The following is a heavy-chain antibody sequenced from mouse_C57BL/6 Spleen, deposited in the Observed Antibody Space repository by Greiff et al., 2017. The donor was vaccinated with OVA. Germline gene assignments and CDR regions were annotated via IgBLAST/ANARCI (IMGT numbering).Heavy chain of an antibody. CDR3: ARFITTVVGGYFDY. V-gene: IGHV1-82*01. Sequence: VQLVESGPELVKPGASVKISCKASGYAFSSSWMNWVKQRPGQGLEWIGRIYPGDGDTNYNGKFKGKATLTADKSSSTAYMQLSSLTSEDSAVYFCARFITTVVGGYFDYWGQGTTLTVSS. J-gene: IGHJ2*01. CDR2: IYPGDGDT. D-gene: IGHD1-1*01. CDR1: GYAFSSSW.